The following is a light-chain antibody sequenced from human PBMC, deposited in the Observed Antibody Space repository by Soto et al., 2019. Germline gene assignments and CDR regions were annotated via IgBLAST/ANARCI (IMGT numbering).Light chain of an antibody. CDR3: QQYGSSHFT. Sequence: EIVLTQSPGTLSLSPGERATLSCRASQSVSSSYLAWYQQKPGQAPRLLIYGASSRATGIPDRFSGSGSGTDFTLTISRLEPEEFAVEYCQQYGSSHFTFGPGTKVDIK. V-gene: IGKV3-20*01. CDR1: QSVSSSY. J-gene: IGKJ3*01. CDR2: GAS.